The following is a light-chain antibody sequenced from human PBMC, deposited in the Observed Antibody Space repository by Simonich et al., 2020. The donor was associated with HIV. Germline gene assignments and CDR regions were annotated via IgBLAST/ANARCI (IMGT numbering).Light chain of an antibody. J-gene: IGKJ1*01. V-gene: IGKV1-5*03. CDR2: KAS. CDR1: QSISSW. CDR3: QQYNNYSPAT. Sequence: IQLTQSPSSLSASVGDRVTITCRASQSISSWLAWYQQKPGKAPKLLIYKASSLEIGVPSRFGGSGSGTEFTLTISSLQPDDFATYYCQQYNNYSPATFGQGTKVEIK.